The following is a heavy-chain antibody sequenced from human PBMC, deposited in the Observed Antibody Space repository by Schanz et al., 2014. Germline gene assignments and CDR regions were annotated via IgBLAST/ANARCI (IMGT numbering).Heavy chain of an antibody. V-gene: IGHV1-46*01. CDR1: GYSFTTYF. Sequence: QVHLMQSGAEAKKPGASVKVSCKAFGYSFTTYFIHWVRLAPGQGFEWMGLISPSGGSTSYAQKCKGKGTLTRDTATSTVLMELSGLTSEDTAVYYCARGGGAYPQKYGMDVWGQGTTVTVSS. CDR2: ISPSGGST. D-gene: IGHD3-16*01. J-gene: IGHJ6*02. CDR3: ARGGGAYPQKYGMDV.